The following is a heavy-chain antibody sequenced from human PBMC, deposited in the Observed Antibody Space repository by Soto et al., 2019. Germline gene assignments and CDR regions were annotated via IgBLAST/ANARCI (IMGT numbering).Heavy chain of an antibody. V-gene: IGHV3-23*01. D-gene: IGHD6-13*01. CDR1: RFTAGYHA. CDR3: VSWVSAHFDS. Sequence: PGGALRLSSAASRFTAGYHAMNWVRQAPGKGLEWVSTNSSNGENPHYEDSVKGRFIISSDNSSSTVALQMNSLRVEDTAIYYCVSWVSAHFDSWGEGTLVPV. J-gene: IGHJ4*01. CDR2: NSSNGENP.